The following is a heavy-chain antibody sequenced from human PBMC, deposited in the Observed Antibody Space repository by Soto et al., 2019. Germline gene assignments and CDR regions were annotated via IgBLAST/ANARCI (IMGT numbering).Heavy chain of an antibody. CDR3: ARDQVAKWAPGSAMVNYYYGMDA. V-gene: IGHV1-18*04. Sequence: ASVKVSCKASGYTFTSYGISWVRQAPGQGLERMGWISVDDGDTNYAQNFQGRVTMSTDTSTSTAYMEMRSLRSDDTAVYYCARDQVAKWAPGSAMVNYYYGMDAWGQGTTVTVSS. J-gene: IGHJ6*02. CDR2: ISVDDGDT. D-gene: IGHD5-18*01. CDR1: GYTFTSYG.